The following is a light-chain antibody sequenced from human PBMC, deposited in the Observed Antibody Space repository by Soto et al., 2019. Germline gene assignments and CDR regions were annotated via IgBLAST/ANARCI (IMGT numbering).Light chain of an antibody. Sequence: EIVLTQSPGTLSLFPGERAILSCRASQSVSSSYLAWYKQKPGQAPRLLIYGASSRATGIPDRFSGRGSRTDFTLTISRLESEDFAVYYCQQYGSSPLSFGGGTKVDIK. J-gene: IGKJ4*01. CDR1: QSVSSSY. V-gene: IGKV3-20*01. CDR3: QQYGSSPLS. CDR2: GAS.